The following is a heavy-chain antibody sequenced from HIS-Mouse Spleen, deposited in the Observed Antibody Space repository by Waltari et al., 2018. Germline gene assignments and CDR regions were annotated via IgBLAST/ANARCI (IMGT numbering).Heavy chain of an antibody. J-gene: IGHJ4*02. D-gene: IGHD1-26*01. CDR1: GFPFRSYG. CDR3: AKDRGSPLYFDY. CDR2: ISYDGSNK. Sequence: QVQLVESGGGVVQPGRSLRLPCAASGFPFRSYGMPWVRQAPGKGLEWVAVISYDGSNKYYADSVKGRFTISRDNSKNTLYLQMNSLRAEDTAVYYCAKDRGSPLYFDYWGQGTLVTVSS. V-gene: IGHV3-30*18.